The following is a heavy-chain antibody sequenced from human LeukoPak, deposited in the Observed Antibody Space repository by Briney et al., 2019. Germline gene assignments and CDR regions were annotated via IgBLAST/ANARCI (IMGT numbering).Heavy chain of an antibody. CDR3: ARVAAMVKTLYYMDV. D-gene: IGHD5-18*01. Sequence: GASVKVSCKASGGTFSSYAISWVRQAPGQVLERMGGIIPIFGTANYAQKFQGRVTITADESTSTAYMELSSLRSEDTAVYYCARVAAMVKTLYYMDVWGKGTTVTVSS. CDR1: GGTFSSYA. CDR2: IIPIFGTA. J-gene: IGHJ6*03. V-gene: IGHV1-69*13.